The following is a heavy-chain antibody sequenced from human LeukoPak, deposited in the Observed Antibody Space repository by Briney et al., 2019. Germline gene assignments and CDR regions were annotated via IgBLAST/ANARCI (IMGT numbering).Heavy chain of an antibody. D-gene: IGHD3-16*02. J-gene: IGHJ4*02. CDR3: ARDPTGYTAYYFDY. Sequence: GGSLRLSCAASGFTFSTSSMHWVRQAPGKGLEWVAVVSYDGSKRYYADSVKGRFTVSRDNSRNTLYLQMNSQRGEDTAVYYCARDPTGYTAYYFDYWGQGTLVTVSS. CDR1: GFTFSTSS. V-gene: IGHV3-30*04. CDR2: VSYDGSKR.